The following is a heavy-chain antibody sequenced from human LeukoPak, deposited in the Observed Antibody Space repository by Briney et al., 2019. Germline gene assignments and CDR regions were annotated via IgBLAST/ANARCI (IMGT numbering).Heavy chain of an antibody. Sequence: GGSLRLSCAASGFTFSSYAMHWVRQAPGKGLEYVSAISSNGGSIYYANSVKGRFTISRDNAKNSLYLQMNSLRAEDTAVYYCARESSSSLDYWGQGTLVTVSS. CDR3: ARESSSSLDY. V-gene: IGHV3-64*01. CDR2: ISSNGGSI. D-gene: IGHD6-13*01. CDR1: GFTFSSYA. J-gene: IGHJ4*02.